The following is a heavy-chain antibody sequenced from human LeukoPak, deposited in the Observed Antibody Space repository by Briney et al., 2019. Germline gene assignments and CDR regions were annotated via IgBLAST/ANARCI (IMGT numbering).Heavy chain of an antibody. V-gene: IGHV1-58*01. D-gene: IGHD3-10*01. CDR2: IVVGSGNT. CDR3: AADPWFGELRDY. CDR1: GFTFTSSA. J-gene: IGHJ4*02. Sequence: TSVKVSCKASGFTFTSSAVQWVRQARGQRLEWIGWIVVGSGNTNYAQKFQERVTITRDMSTSIAYMELSSLRSEDTAVYYCAADPWFGELRDYWGQGTLVTVSS.